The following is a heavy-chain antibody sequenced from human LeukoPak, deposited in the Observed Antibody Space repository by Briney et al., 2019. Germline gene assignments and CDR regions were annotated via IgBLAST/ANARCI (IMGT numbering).Heavy chain of an antibody. Sequence: QPGGSLRLSCAASGFTFSSYAMSWVRQAPGKGLEWVSAISGGGGSTYYADSVKGRFTISRDSSKNTQYLQMNSLRAEDTAVYYCAKGSYYDSSGSFYFDYWGQGTLVTVSS. D-gene: IGHD3-22*01. V-gene: IGHV3-23*01. CDR2: ISGGGGST. J-gene: IGHJ4*02. CDR1: GFTFSSYA. CDR3: AKGSYYDSSGSFYFDY.